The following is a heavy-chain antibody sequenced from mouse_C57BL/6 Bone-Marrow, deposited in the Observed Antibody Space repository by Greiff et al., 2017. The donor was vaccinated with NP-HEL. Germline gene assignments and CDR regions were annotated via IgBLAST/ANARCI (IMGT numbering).Heavy chain of an antibody. CDR2: INPNNGGT. V-gene: IGHV1-26*01. CDR3: ASLYYYGSSYCYAMDY. J-gene: IGHJ4*01. Sequence: EVQLQQSGPELVKPGASVKISCKASGYTFTDYYMNWVKQSHGKSLEWIGDINPNNGGTSYNQKFKGKATLTVDKSSSTAYMELRSLTSEDSAVYYCASLYYYGSSYCYAMDYWCQGTSVTVSS. D-gene: IGHD1-1*01. CDR1: GYTFTDYY.